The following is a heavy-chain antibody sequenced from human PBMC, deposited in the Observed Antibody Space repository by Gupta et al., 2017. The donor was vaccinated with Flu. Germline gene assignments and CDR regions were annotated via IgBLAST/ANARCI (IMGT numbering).Heavy chain of an antibody. CDR2: VYSSGTT. V-gene: IGHV4-4*07. D-gene: IGHD1-20*01. J-gene: IGHJ6*02. CDR3: ARNGRISGNYYFYDGMDV. CDR1: Y. Sequence: YWRWVRQPAGKGLEWIGRVYSSGTTNYNPSLKSRVSMSVDTSKNQFSLKLSSVTAADTAVYFCARNGRISGNYYFYDGMDVWGQGTTVTVSS.